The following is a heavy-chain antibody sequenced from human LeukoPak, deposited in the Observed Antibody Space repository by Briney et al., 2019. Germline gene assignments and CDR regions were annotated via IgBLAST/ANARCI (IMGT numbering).Heavy chain of an antibody. CDR2: VGSGGTR. CDR1: GFNFNIYT. V-gene: IGHV3-23*01. D-gene: IGHD1-26*01. Sequence: GGSLRLSCAASGFNFNIYTMSWVRQAQGKGLEWISAVGSGGTRYYADSVKGRFTISRDNPANTVSLQMDSLRADDTAMYYCAKMRGMPREAYHFDRWGQGTLVAVSS. CDR3: AKMRGMPREAYHFDR. J-gene: IGHJ4*02.